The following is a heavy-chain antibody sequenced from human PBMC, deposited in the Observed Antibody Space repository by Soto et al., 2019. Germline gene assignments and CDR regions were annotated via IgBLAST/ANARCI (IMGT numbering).Heavy chain of an antibody. D-gene: IGHD6-13*01. CDR3: AKDPVSSWYFDY. V-gene: IGHV3-23*01. Sequence: EVQPLESGGGLVQPGGSLRLSCAASGFTFSSYAMSWVRQAPGKGLEWVSSISSSGAGTYYADSVKGRFTISRDDSTNTLYLQMNSLRPEDTAVYHCAKDPVSSWYFDYWGQGTLVTVSS. CDR1: GFTFSSYA. CDR2: ISSSGAGT. J-gene: IGHJ4*02.